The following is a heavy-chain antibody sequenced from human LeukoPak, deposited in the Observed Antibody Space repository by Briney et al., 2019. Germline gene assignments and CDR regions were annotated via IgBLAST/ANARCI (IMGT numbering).Heavy chain of an antibody. Sequence: RGSLRLSCAASGFTFRSYAMSRVRQAPGKELEWVSAISGSGGSTYYADSVKGRSTISRDNSKNTLYLQMNSLRAEDTAVYYCAKGRGYCSSTSCQTGFDYWGQRTLVTVSS. CDR3: AKGRGYCSSTSCQTGFDY. J-gene: IGHJ4*02. CDR1: GFTFRSYA. V-gene: IGHV3-23*01. CDR2: ISGSGGST. D-gene: IGHD2-2*03.